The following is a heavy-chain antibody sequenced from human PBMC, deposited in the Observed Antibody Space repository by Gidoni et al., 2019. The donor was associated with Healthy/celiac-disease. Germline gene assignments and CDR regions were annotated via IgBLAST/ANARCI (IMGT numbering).Heavy chain of an antibody. CDR1: GFTFSSYA. Sequence: QVQLVESGGGVVQPGRSLRLSCAASGFTFSSYAMHWVRQAPGKGLAWVAVISYDGSNKYYADSVKGRFTISRDNSKNTLYLQMNSLRAEDTAVYYCARDGGNWFDPWGQGTLVTVSS. CDR3: ARDGGNWFDP. CDR2: ISYDGSNK. D-gene: IGHD3-16*01. J-gene: IGHJ5*02. V-gene: IGHV3-30-3*01.